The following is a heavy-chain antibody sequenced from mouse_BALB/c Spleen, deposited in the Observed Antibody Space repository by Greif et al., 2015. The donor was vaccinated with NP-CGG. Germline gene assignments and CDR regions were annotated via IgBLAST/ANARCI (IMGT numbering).Heavy chain of an antibody. V-gene: IGHV14-3*02. J-gene: IGHJ3*01. CDR1: DFNIKDTY. Sequence: EVQLQQSGAELVKPGASVKLSCTASDFNIKDTYMHWVKQRPEQGLEWIGGIDPANGNTKYDPKFQGKATITADTSSNTAYLQLSSLTSEDTAVYYCATYYYGSSGFAYWGQGTLVTVSA. D-gene: IGHD1-1*01. CDR3: ATYYYGSSGFAY. CDR2: IDPANGNT.